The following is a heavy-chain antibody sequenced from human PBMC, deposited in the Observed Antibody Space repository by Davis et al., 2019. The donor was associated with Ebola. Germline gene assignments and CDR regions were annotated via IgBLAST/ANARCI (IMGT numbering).Heavy chain of an antibody. Sequence: SVKVSCKASGYTFTSYDINWVRQAPGQGLEWMGGIIPIFGTANYAQKFQGRVTMTTDTSTSTAYMELRSLRSDDTAVYYCARDQSLGNYVELGDYWGQGTLVTVSS. CDR3: ARDQSLGNYVELGDY. J-gene: IGHJ4*02. V-gene: IGHV1-69*05. D-gene: IGHD1-7*01. CDR2: IIPIFGTA. CDR1: GYTFTSYD.